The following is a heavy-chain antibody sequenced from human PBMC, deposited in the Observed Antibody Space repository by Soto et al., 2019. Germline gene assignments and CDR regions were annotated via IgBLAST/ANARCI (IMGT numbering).Heavy chain of an antibody. V-gene: IGHV4-59*01. CDR3: ARDTEGKNWFDP. Sequence: PSETLSLTCTVSGGSISSYYWSWIRQPPGKGLEWIGYIYYSGSTNYNPSLKSRVTISVDTSKKQFSLKLSSVTAADTAVYYCARDTEGKNWFDPWGQGTLVTVSS. CDR1: GGSISSYY. J-gene: IGHJ5*02. CDR2: IYYSGST.